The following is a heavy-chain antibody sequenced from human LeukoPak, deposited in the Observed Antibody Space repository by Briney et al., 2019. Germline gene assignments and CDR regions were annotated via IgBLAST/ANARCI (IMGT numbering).Heavy chain of an antibody. Sequence: SVKVSCKASGGTFSSYAMSWVRQAPGQGLEGMGGIIPIFGTANYAQKFQGRVTITADKSTSTAYMELSSLRSEDTAVYYCATRSGYCSSTSCYTWYYYYGMDVWGKGTTVTVSS. CDR3: ATRSGYCSSTSCYTWYYYYGMDV. V-gene: IGHV1-69*06. CDR1: GGTFSSYA. CDR2: IIPIFGTA. J-gene: IGHJ6*04. D-gene: IGHD2-2*02.